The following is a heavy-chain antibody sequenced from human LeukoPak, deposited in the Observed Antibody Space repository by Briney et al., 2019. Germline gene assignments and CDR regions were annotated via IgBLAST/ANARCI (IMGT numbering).Heavy chain of an antibody. CDR3: AKDESPDGSENWFDP. Sequence: GGSLRLSCAASGFTFSSYAMSWVRQAPGKGLEWVSAISGSGGSAYYADSVKGRFTISRDNSKNTLYLQMNSLRAEDTAVYYCAKDESPDGSENWFDPWGQGTLVTVSS. CDR2: ISGSGGSA. J-gene: IGHJ5*02. CDR1: GFTFSSYA. D-gene: IGHD3-10*01. V-gene: IGHV3-23*01.